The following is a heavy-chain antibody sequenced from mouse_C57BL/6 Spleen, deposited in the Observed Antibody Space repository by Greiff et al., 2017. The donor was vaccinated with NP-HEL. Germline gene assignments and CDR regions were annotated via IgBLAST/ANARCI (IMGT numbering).Heavy chain of an antibody. V-gene: IGHV5-4*01. D-gene: IGHD2-4*01. J-gene: IGHJ2*01. CDR2: ISDGGSYT. CDR1: GFTFSSYA. CDR3: ARGLRRPYYFDY. Sequence: EVHLVESGGGLVKPGGSLKLSCAASGFTFSSYAMSWVRQTPEKRLEWVATISDGGSYTYYPDNVKGRFTISRDNAKNNLYLQMSHLKSEDTAMYYCARGLRRPYYFDYWGQGTTLTVSS.